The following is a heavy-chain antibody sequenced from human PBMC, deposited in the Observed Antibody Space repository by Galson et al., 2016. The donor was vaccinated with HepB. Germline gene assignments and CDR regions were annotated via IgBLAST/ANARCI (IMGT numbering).Heavy chain of an antibody. Sequence: PALVKPTQTLTLTCTFSGFSFTTSGMCVSWIRQPPGKALEWLAFINWDDEKYYSTSLKTRLTTSKDTTKNQMVLKMTNMDPADTATYYCVRTRTGVVGTIFDYWGQGTLVTVSS. D-gene: IGHD5-12*01. CDR3: VRTRTGVVGTIFDY. V-gene: IGHV2-70*01. CDR1: GFSFTTSGMC. CDR2: INWDDEK. J-gene: IGHJ4*02.